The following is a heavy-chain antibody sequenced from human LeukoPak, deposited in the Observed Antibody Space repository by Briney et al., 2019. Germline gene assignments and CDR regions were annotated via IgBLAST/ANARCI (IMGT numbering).Heavy chain of an antibody. CDR3: AKGLTTVTSDY. CDR1: GFTFSTYA. J-gene: IGHJ4*02. CDR2: ISGGSGGT. Sequence: GGSLRLSCAASGFTFSTYAMNLLRQAPRKRLEWVSAISGGSGGTYYADSLKSRFTISRDNSKNTLYLQMNSLRAEDMAVYYCAKGLTTVTSDYWGQGTLVTVSS. V-gene: IGHV3-23*01. D-gene: IGHD4-17*01.